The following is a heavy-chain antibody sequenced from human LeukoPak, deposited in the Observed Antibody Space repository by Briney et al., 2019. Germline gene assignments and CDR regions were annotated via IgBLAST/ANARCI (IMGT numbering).Heavy chain of an antibody. CDR2: ISGSGGST. D-gene: IGHD6-13*01. CDR3: LIPSSSSSGAFDI. J-gene: IGHJ3*02. CDR1: GFTFSSYA. V-gene: IGHV3-23*01. Sequence: PGGSLRLSCAASGFTFSSYAMSWVRQAPGKGLEWVSAISGSGGSTYYADSVKGRFTISRDNSKNTLYLQMNSLRGEDTAVYYCLIPSSSSSGAFDIWGQGTMVTVSS.